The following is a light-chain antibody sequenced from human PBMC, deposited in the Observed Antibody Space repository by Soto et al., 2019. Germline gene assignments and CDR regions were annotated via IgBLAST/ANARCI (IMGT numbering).Light chain of an antibody. Sequence: AVLLTQSPSSFSASTGDRATITCRASQDIHNYLAWYQQVPGKAPKLLLYAASILQTGVPSRFSGSGSGTDFTLTIAGLQSEDFPTYFCQHDYNYPWTFGQGTTVE. J-gene: IGKJ1*01. CDR3: QHDYNYPWT. CDR2: AAS. V-gene: IGKV1-8*01. CDR1: QDIHNY.